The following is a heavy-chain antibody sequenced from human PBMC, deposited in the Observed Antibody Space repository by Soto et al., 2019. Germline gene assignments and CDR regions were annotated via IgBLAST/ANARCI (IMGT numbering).Heavy chain of an antibody. CDR1: GFSFNNAW. CDR3: SFQESTTVTTFEY. J-gene: IGHJ4*01. D-gene: IGHD4-17*01. CDR2: IKSKIDGGTT. Sequence: GGSLRLSCEASGFSFNNAWMNWIRQAPGKGLEWVGRIKSKIDGGTTDYAAPVKGRFTISRDDSKNTLYLQMNSLKTEDTAVYYCSFQESTTVTTFEYWGHGTLVTVSS. V-gene: IGHV3-15*01.